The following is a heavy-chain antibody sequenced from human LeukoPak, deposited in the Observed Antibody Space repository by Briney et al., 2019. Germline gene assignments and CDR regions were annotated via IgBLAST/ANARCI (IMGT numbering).Heavy chain of an antibody. CDR2: IYYTGST. CDR3: ARHSSGWYGDFDY. V-gene: IGHV4-39*01. CDR1: GGSISSSSYY. D-gene: IGHD6-19*01. J-gene: IGHJ4*02. Sequence: PSETLSLTCTVSGGSISSSSYYWGWIRQPPGKGLEWIGSIYYTGSTYYNPSLKSRVTISVDTSQNHFSLKLSSVTAADTAVYYCARHSSGWYGDFDYWGQGTLVTVSS.